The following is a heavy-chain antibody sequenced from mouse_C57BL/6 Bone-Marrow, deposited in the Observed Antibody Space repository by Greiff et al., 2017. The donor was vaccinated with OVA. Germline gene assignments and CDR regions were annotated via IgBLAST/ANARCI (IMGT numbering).Heavy chain of an antibody. CDR1: GYTFTSYW. D-gene: IGHD2-4*01. J-gene: IGHJ3*01. CDR3: ARRGMITRAWFAY. CDR2: IDPSDSYT. Sequence: QVQLQQPGAELVMPGASVKLSCKASGYTFTSYWMHWVKQRPGQGLEWIGEIDPSDSYTTYNQKFKGKSTLTVDKSSSTAYMQLSSLTSEDSAVYYCARRGMITRAWFAYWGQGTLVTVSA. V-gene: IGHV1-69*01.